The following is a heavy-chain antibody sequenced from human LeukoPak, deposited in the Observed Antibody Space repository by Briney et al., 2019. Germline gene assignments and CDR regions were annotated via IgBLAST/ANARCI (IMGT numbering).Heavy chain of an antibody. CDR2: IWYDGSNK. D-gene: IGHD5-24*01. CDR1: GFTFSSYG. Sequence: GGSLRLSCAASGFTFSSYGMHWVRQAPGKGLEWVAVIWYDGSNKYYADSVKGRFTISRDNSKNTLYLQINSLRAEDTAVYYCARVERWLSADYWGQGTLVTVSS. V-gene: IGHV3-33*01. CDR3: ARVERWLSADY. J-gene: IGHJ4*02.